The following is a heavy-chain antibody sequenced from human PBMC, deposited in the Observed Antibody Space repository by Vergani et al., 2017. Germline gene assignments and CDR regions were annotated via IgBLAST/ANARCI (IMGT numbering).Heavy chain of an antibody. CDR1: GYTFTSYG. Sequence: QVQLVQSGAEVKKPGASVKVSCKASGYTFTSYGISWVRQAPGQGLEWMGWISAYNGNTNYAQKLQGRVTMTTDTSTSTAYMELRSLRSDDTAVYYCARAYYYDSSGYDGGGHYYYYYGMDVWGQGTTVTVSS. CDR3: ARAYYYDSSGYDGGGHYYYYYGMDV. V-gene: IGHV1-18*01. D-gene: IGHD3-22*01. CDR2: ISAYNGNT. J-gene: IGHJ6*02.